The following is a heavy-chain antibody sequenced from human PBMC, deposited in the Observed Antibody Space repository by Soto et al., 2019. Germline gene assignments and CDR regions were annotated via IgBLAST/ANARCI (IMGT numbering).Heavy chain of an antibody. J-gene: IGHJ4*02. CDR1: GFSLSTSGVG. CDR2: IYWDDDK. D-gene: IGHD5-12*01. Sequence: SGPTLVNPTQTLTLTCTFSGFSLSTSGVGVGWIRQPPGKALEWLALIYWDDDKRYSPSLKSRLTITKDTSKNQVVLTMTNMDPVDTVTYYCAHVRGVEMATNPTTRFDYWGQGTLVTVSS. CDR3: AHVRGVEMATNPTTRFDY. V-gene: IGHV2-5*02.